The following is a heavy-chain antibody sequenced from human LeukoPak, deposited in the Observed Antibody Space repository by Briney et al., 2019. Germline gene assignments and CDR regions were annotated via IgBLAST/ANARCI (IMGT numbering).Heavy chain of an antibody. CDR2: MNPNSGNT. CDR1: GYTFTSYD. V-gene: IGHV1-8*03. D-gene: IGHD5-24*01. Sequence: GASVKVSCKASGYTFTSYDINWVRQATGQGPEWMGWMNPNSGNTGYAQKFQGRVTITRNTSISTAYMELSSLRSEDTAVYECARIELDSSYYYYMDVWAKGTTVTVSS. CDR3: ARIELDSSYYYYMDV. J-gene: IGHJ6*03.